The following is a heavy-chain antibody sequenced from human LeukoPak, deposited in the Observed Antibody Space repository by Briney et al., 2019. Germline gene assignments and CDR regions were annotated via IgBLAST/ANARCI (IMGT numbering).Heavy chain of an antibody. CDR2: INPNSGGT. CDR3: ARAGATYYYDSSGYPPDY. Sequence: ASVKVSCKASAYPLTGYYMHWVRQAPGPGLEWMGRINPNSGGTNYAQKFQGRVTMTRDTSISTAYMELSRLGSDDTAVYYCARAGATYYYDSSGYPPDYWGQGTLVTVSS. V-gene: IGHV1-2*06. CDR1: AYPLTGYY. D-gene: IGHD3-22*01. J-gene: IGHJ4*02.